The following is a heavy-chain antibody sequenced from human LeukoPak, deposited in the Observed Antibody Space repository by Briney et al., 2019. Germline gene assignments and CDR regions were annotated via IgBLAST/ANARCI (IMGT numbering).Heavy chain of an antibody. CDR1: VFTFSSYD. CDR3: ARARPMVRGVISYYYMDV. J-gene: IGHJ6*03. D-gene: IGHD3-10*01. V-gene: IGHV3-13*01. Sequence: GGSLRLSCAACVFTFSSYDMHWVRQATGKGLEWVSAIGTAGDTYYPGSVKGRFTISRENAKNSLYLQMNSLRAGDTAVYYCARARPMVRGVISYYYMDVWGKGTTVTISS. CDR2: IGTAGDT.